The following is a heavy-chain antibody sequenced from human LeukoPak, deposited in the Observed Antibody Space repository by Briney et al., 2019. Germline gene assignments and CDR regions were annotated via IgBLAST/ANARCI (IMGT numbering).Heavy chain of an antibody. V-gene: IGHV3-13*01. Sequence: GGSLRLSCAASGFTFSSYDMHWVRQATGKGLEWDSAIGTAGDTYYPGSVKGRFTISRENAKNSLYLQMNSLRAGDTAVYYCARGDPGLYYFDYWGQGTLVTVSS. CDR1: GFTFSSYD. D-gene: IGHD1-14*01. CDR2: IGTAGDT. J-gene: IGHJ4*02. CDR3: ARGDPGLYYFDY.